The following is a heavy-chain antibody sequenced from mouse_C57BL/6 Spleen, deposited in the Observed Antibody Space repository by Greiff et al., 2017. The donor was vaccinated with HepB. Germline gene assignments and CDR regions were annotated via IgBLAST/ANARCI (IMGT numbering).Heavy chain of an antibody. Sequence: VQLQQSGPELVKPGASVKMSCKASGYTFTDYNMHWVKQSHGKSLEWIGYINPNNGGTSYNQKFKGKATLTVNKSSSTAYMELRSLTSEDSAVYYCAQTAQATRFAYWGQGTLVTVSA. D-gene: IGHD3-2*02. CDR3: AQTAQATRFAY. J-gene: IGHJ3*01. V-gene: IGHV1-22*01. CDR1: GYTFTDYN. CDR2: INPNNGGT.